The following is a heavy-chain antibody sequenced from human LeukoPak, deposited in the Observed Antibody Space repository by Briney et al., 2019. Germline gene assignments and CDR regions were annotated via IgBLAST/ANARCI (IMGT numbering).Heavy chain of an antibody. CDR3: ASPDILTGEGTFDY. Sequence: GGSLRLPCAASGFTFSSYEMNWVRQAPGKGLEWVSYISSSGSTIYYADPVKGRFTISRDNAKNSLYLQMNSLRAEDTAVYYCASPDILTGEGTFDYWGQGTLVTVSS. D-gene: IGHD3-9*01. CDR2: ISSSGSTI. CDR1: GFTFSSYE. J-gene: IGHJ4*02. V-gene: IGHV3-48*03.